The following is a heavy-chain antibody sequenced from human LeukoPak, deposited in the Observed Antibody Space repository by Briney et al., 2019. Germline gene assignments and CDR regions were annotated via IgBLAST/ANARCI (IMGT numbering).Heavy chain of an antibody. CDR3: ARAGTSWFDP. CDR2: IYYSGST. J-gene: IGHJ5*02. Sequence: PSETLSLTCTVSGGSISSSSYYWGWIRQPPGKGLEWIGSIYYSGSTYYNPSLKSRVTISVDTSKNQFSLKLSSVTAADTAVYYCARAGTSWFDPWGQGTLVTVSS. D-gene: IGHD6-19*01. CDR1: GGSISSSSYY. V-gene: IGHV4-39*07.